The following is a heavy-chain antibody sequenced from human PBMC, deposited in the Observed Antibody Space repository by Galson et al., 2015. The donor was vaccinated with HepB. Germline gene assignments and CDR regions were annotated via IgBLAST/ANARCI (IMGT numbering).Heavy chain of an antibody. Sequence: SLRLSCATSGFTFTKYGMHWVRQAPGKGLEWVALIWSDGSDKNYADSVKGRFTISRDNSKSTVSLQMDSLRAEDTAVYYCARDRTYCGSPSCSRMGPNYWGQGTLVTVSS. J-gene: IGHJ4*02. CDR3: ARDRTYCGSPSCSRMGPNY. CDR1: GFTFTKYG. V-gene: IGHV3-33*01. CDR2: IWSDGSDK. D-gene: IGHD2-2*01.